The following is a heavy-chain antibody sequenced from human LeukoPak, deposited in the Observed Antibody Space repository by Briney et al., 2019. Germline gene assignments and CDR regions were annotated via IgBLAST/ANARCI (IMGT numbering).Heavy chain of an antibody. CDR1: GSTFTSYY. V-gene: IGHV1-46*01. Sequence: ASVKVSCKASGSTFTSYYMHWVRQAPGQGLEWMGIINPSGGSTSYAQKFQGRVTMTRDMSTSTVYMELSSLRSEDTAVYYCARANGSLWYWFDPWGQGTLVTVSS. J-gene: IGHJ5*02. D-gene: IGHD2-21*01. CDR2: INPSGGST. CDR3: ARANGSLWYWFDP.